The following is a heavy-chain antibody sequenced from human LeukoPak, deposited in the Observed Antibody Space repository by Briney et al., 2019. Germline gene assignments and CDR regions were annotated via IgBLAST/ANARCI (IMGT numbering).Heavy chain of an antibody. Sequence: GGSLRLSCAASGFIFNNYWMTWVRPTPGKGLEVVANLNRDGSVKNYIDSVRGRFTISRDNADYSLDLQMNSLRAEDTAVYYCARDPGFSSFDYWGQGALVIVSS. CDR1: GFIFNNYW. CDR2: LNRDGSVK. CDR3: ARDPGFSSFDY. V-gene: IGHV3-7*01. D-gene: IGHD6-13*01. J-gene: IGHJ4*02.